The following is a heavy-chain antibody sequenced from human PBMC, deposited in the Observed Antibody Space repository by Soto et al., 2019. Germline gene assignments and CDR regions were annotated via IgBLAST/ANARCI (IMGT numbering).Heavy chain of an antibody. CDR3: ARGTATRFDY. CDR2: INPDTGDT. J-gene: IGHJ4*02. CDR1: GYTFTSYF. Sequence: QVQVVQSGPEVKKPGASVTVSCKASGYTFTSYFIHWVRQAPGQGLEWMAIINPDTGDTNFAQNFQGRVTVTRDTSTSTVNMDLSSLRSEDTAIYYCARGTATRFDYWGQGTLVTVSS. V-gene: IGHV1-46*01.